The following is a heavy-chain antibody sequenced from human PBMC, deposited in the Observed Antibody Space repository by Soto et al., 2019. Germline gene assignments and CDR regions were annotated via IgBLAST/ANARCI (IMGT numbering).Heavy chain of an antibody. CDR2: IFSNDEK. V-gene: IGHV2-26*01. J-gene: IGHJ4*02. D-gene: IGHD3-3*01. CDR1: GFSLSNARMG. CDR3: VLYDFWSRGIDY. Sequence: SGPTLVNPTEPLTLTCTVSGFSLSNARMGVSWIRQPPGKALEWLAHIFSNDEKSYSTSLKSRLTISKDTSKSQVVLTMTNMDPVDTATYYCVLYDFWSRGIDYWGQGTLVTVSS.